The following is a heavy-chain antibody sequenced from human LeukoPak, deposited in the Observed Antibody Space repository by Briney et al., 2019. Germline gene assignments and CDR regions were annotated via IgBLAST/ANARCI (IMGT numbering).Heavy chain of an antibody. Sequence: PSETLSLTCAVYGGSFSGYYWSWIRQPPGRGLEWIGEINHSGSTNYNPSLKSRVTISVDTSKNQFSLKLSSVTAADTAVYYCARVPGGYSSSWKIFDYWGQGTLVTVSS. V-gene: IGHV4-34*01. CDR3: ARVPGGYSSSWKIFDY. CDR1: GGSFSGYY. J-gene: IGHJ4*02. CDR2: INHSGST. D-gene: IGHD6-13*01.